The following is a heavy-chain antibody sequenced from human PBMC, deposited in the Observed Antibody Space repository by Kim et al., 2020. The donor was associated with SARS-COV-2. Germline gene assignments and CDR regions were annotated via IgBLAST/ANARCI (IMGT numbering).Heavy chain of an antibody. Sequence: ASVKVSCKASGYTFTSYYIHWVRQAPGRGLEWMGIINPSGGSTSYAQKFQGRVTMTRGTSTSTVYLELSSLRSEVTAVYYCARDLYDSSAYSDVLRDYYYHGMDVWGQGATVTVSS. D-gene: IGHD3-22*01. CDR3: ARDLYDSSAYSDVLRDYYYHGMDV. J-gene: IGHJ6*02. CDR1: GYTFTSYY. V-gene: IGHV1-46*01. CDR2: INPSGGST.